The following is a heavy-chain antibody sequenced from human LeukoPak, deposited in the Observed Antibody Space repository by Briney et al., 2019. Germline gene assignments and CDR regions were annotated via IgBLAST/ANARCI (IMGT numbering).Heavy chain of an antibody. D-gene: IGHD1-26*01. V-gene: IGHV4-34*01. J-gene: IGHJ4*02. CDR3: ARERRWEPHYFDY. CDR2: INHSGST. CDR1: GGSFSGYY. Sequence: SETLSLTCAVYGGSFSGYYWSWIRQPPGKGLEWIGEINHSGSTNYNPSLKSRATISVDTSKNQFSLKLSSVTAADTAVYYCARERRWEPHYFDYWGQGTLVTVSS.